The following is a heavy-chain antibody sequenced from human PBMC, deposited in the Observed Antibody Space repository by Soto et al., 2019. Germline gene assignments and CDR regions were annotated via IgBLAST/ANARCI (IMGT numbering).Heavy chain of an antibody. CDR2: IYSGGNT. CDR1: GFTVSSNY. Sequence: EVQLVESGGGLVQPGGSLRLSCAASGFTVSSNYMSWVRQAPGKGLEWVSIIYSGGNTYYAGSVQGRFTISRDNSKTTLYLQMHSLRAEDTAVYYCARTIRADFWSGYSYYYYYYMDVWGKGTTVTVSS. V-gene: IGHV3-66*01. J-gene: IGHJ6*03. D-gene: IGHD3-3*01. CDR3: ARTIRADFWSGYSYYYYYYMDV.